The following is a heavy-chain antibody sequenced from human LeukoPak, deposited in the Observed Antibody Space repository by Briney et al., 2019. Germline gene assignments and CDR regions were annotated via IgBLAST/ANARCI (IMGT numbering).Heavy chain of an antibody. Sequence: GESLKISCKGSEYSFTSYWIGWVRQMPGKGLEWMGIIYPGDSDTRYSPSFQGQVTISADKSISTAYLQWSSLKASDTAMYYCARLLGTYYYDSSGYFADYWGQGTLATVSS. V-gene: IGHV5-51*01. CDR1: EYSFTSYW. CDR3: ARLLGTYYYDSSGYFADY. J-gene: IGHJ4*02. CDR2: IYPGDSDT. D-gene: IGHD3-22*01.